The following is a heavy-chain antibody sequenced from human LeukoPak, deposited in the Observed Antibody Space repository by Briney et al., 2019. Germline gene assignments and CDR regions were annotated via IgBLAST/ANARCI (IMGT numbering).Heavy chain of an antibody. J-gene: IGHJ3*02. CDR2: ISAYNGNP. CDR1: GYSFTSYA. Sequence: ASVKVSCKASGYSFTSYAISWVRQAPGQGLEWMGWISAYNGNPNYAQKFQGRATMTRDTSTSTVYMELSSLRSEDTAVYYCARVLYDSSGSPWVDIWGQGTMVTVSS. V-gene: IGHV1-18*01. CDR3: ARVLYDSSGSPWVDI. D-gene: IGHD3-22*01.